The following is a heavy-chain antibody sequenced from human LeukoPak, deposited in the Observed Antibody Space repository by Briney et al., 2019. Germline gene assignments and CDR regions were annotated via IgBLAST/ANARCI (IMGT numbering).Heavy chain of an antibody. Sequence: PGGSLRLSCAAPGFTFSSYAMSWVRQAPGKGLEWVSAISGSGGSTYYADSVKGRFTISRDNSKDTLYLQMNSLRAEDTAVYYCAKGGAEWELLYGQGEFDYWGQGTLVTVSS. CDR2: ISGSGGST. J-gene: IGHJ4*02. D-gene: IGHD1-26*01. CDR1: GFTFSSYA. V-gene: IGHV3-23*01. CDR3: AKGGAEWELLYGQGEFDY.